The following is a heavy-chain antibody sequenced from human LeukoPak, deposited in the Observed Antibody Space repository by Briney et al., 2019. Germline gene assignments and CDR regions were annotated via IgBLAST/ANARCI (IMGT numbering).Heavy chain of an antibody. CDR1: GFTVSSYY. J-gene: IGHJ6*02. Sequence: PGGSLRLSCAASGFTVSSYYMTWVRQAPGKGLEWVSVMYSGGSTYYADSVKGRVAISRDNSQNTVFLQMTSVRVEDTAVYYCARSYSNHLFGMDVWGQGTAVTVSS. CDR3: ARSYSNHLFGMDV. CDR2: MYSGGST. V-gene: IGHV3-66*01. D-gene: IGHD4-11*01.